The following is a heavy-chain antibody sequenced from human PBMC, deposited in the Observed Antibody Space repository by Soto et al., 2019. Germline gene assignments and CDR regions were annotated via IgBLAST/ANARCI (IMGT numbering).Heavy chain of an antibody. CDR3: ARDEDRSGFHHSPGWFEP. D-gene: IGHD3-22*01. V-gene: IGHV3-48*03. CDR2: ISRSGTTI. CDR1: RSTFSSYE. J-gene: IGHJ5*02. Sequence: LRLSCAASRSTFSSYEMNWVRQAPGKGLEWVSYISRSGTTIYYADSVTGRFTISRDNAKSSLYLQMSSLRAEDTAVYYCARDEDRSGFHHSPGWFEPWGPGTPVHLSS.